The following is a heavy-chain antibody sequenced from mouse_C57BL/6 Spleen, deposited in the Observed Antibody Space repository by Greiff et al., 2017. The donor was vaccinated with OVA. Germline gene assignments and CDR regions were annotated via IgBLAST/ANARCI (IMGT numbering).Heavy chain of an antibody. Sequence: VQLQQPGAELVKPGASVKMSCKASGYTFTSYWITWVKQRPGQGLEWIGDIYPGSGSTNYNEKFKSKATLTVDTSSSTAYMQLSSLTSEDSAVYYCARVYYDYDYARDYWGQGTSVTVSS. V-gene: IGHV1-55*01. CDR1: GYTFTSYW. J-gene: IGHJ4*01. D-gene: IGHD2-4*01. CDR2: IYPGSGST. CDR3: ARVYYDYDYARDY.